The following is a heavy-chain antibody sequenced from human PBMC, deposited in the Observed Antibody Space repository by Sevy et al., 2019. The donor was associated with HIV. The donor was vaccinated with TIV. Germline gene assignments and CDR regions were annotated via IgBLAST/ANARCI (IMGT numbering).Heavy chain of an antibody. J-gene: IGHJ4*02. CDR2: INPNSGGT. CDR1: GYTFTGYY. V-gene: IGHV1-2*02. Sequence: ASVKVSCKASGYTFTGYYMHWVRQAPGQGLEWMGWINPNSGGTNYAQKCQGRVTMTRDTSTSTAYMELSRLRSDDTAVYYCARAEETGRYYYDSSGYYQYYFDYWGQGTLVTVSS. CDR3: ARAEETGRYYYDSSGYYQYYFDY. D-gene: IGHD3-22*01.